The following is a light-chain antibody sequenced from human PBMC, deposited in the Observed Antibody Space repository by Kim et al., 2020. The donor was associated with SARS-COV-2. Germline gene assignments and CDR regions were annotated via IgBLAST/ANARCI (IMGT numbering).Light chain of an antibody. J-gene: IGKJ4*01. Sequence: LSPGERAPLSCRASQSVTSFLAWYQQKPGQAPRLLIYDTSNRATGVPARFSGSGSETDFTLTISSLEPEDFAVYFCQQRINWPLTFGGGTKVDIK. CDR2: DTS. V-gene: IGKV3-11*01. CDR1: QSVTSF. CDR3: QQRINWPLT.